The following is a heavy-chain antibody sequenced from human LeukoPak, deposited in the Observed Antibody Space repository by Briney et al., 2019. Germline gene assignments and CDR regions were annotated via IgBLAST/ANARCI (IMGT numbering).Heavy chain of an antibody. D-gene: IGHD6-13*01. CDR2: IRSKAYGGTT. CDR3: TREGYSSSWSFFDY. J-gene: IGHJ4*02. Sequence: PGGSLRLSCAASGFTFSSYSMSWFRQAPGKGLEWVGFIRSKAYGGTTEYAASVKGRFTISRDDSKSIAYLQMNSLKTEDTAVYYCTREGYSSSWSFFDYWGQGTLVTVSS. V-gene: IGHV3-49*03. CDR1: GFTFSSYS.